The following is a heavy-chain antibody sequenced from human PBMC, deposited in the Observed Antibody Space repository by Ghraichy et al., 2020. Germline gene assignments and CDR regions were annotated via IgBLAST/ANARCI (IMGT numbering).Heavy chain of an antibody. V-gene: IGHV4-59*13. CDR2: IYDSETI. Sequence: ESLNISCTVSGGSISSYYWSWIRQPPGRGLEWIRNIYDSETINYNPSLKSRVTFSLDTSKNQVSLKLSSVTVADTAVYYCARSRILDFWGQGTLVTVSS. D-gene: IGHD2-2*01. J-gene: IGHJ4*02. CDR3: ARSRILDF. CDR1: GGSISSYY.